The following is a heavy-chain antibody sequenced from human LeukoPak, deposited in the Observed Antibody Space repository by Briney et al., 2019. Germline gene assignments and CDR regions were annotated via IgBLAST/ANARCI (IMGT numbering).Heavy chain of an antibody. CDR2: INPNSGGT. CDR1: GYTFTGYY. CDR3: ARAPTPSGSWSAEYFQH. V-gene: IGHV1-2*02. J-gene: IGHJ1*01. Sequence: GASVKVSCKASGYTFTGYYMHWVRQAPGQGLEWMGWINPNSGGTNSAQKFQGRVTMTRDTSISTAYMELSRLRSDDTAVYYCARAPTPSGSWSAEYFQHWGQGTLVTVSS. D-gene: IGHD1-26*01.